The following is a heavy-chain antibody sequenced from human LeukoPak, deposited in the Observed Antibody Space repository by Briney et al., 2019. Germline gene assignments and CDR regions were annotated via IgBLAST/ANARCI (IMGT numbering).Heavy chain of an antibody. J-gene: IGHJ4*02. D-gene: IGHD4-17*01. V-gene: IGHV3-30*03. CDR3: SSATSMTTVTTDY. Sequence: GRTLRLSCAASGLAFSDYGMHWVRQAPGKGLEWLAVISCDEANTYYADSVKGRFTVSRDNSKNTVFLQMNSLRVEDTAIYYCSSATSMTTVTTDYWGQGTLVTVSS. CDR2: ISCDEANT. CDR1: GLAFSDYG.